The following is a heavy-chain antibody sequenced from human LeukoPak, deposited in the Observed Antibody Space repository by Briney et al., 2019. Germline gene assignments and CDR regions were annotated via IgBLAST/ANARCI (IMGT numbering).Heavy chain of an antibody. J-gene: IGHJ5*02. CDR3: ARHRGYCSSTSCSYNWFDP. Sequence: PSETLSLACTVSGGSISGSYWSWIRQPPGKGLEWIGYIYYSGSTKYNPSLKSRVTMSVDTSKNRFSLKLSSVTAADTAVYYCARHRGYCSSTSCSYNWFDPWGQGTLVTVSS. CDR2: IYYSGST. V-gene: IGHV4-59*08. CDR1: GGSISGSY. D-gene: IGHD2-2*03.